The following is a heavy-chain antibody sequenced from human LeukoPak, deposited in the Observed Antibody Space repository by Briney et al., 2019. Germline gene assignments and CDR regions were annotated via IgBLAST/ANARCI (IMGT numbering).Heavy chain of an antibody. CDR3: ARDRAYGSRGWFFDYYDY. J-gene: IGHJ4*02. Sequence: QPGGSLRLSRVATGVMFSDYAMHWVRQAPGKGLEYVSAISTDGSSSFHANSVNGRFTISRYNSKITLYLQMGSLRAEDMAVYYCARDRAYGSRGWFFDYYDYWGQGTLVTVSS. CDR1: GVMFSDYA. D-gene: IGHD6-19*01. V-gene: IGHV3-64*01. CDR2: ISTDGSSS.